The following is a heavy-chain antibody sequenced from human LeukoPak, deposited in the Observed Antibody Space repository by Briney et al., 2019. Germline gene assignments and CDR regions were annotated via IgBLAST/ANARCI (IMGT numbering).Heavy chain of an antibody. D-gene: IGHD1-26*01. CDR1: GFTFSSYA. V-gene: IGHV3-23*01. Sequence: GGSLRLSCAASGFTFSSYAMSWVRQAPGKGLEWVSAISGSGGSTYYADSVKGRFTISRDNSKNTLYLQLNSLRAEDTAVYYCAIDPMWELPYYFDYWGQGTLVTVSS. CDR2: ISGSGGST. CDR3: AIDPMWELPYYFDY. J-gene: IGHJ4*02.